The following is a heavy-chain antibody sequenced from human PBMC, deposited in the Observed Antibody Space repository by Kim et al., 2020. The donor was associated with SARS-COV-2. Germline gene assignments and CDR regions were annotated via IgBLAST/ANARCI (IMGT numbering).Heavy chain of an antibody. D-gene: IGHD1-26*01. J-gene: IGHJ4*02. CDR1: GFTFSSYA. CDR2: ISSNGGST. V-gene: IGHV3-64D*09. CDR3: VKDRGWEPSIFDD. Sequence: GGSLRLSCSASGFTFSSYAMHWVRQAPGKGLEYVSAISSNGGSTYYADSVKGRFTISRDNSKNTLYLQMSSLRAEDTAVYYCVKDRGWEPSIFDDWGQGNLVTVSS.